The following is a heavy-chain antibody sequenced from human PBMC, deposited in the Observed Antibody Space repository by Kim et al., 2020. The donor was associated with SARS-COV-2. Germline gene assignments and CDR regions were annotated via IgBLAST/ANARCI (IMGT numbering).Heavy chain of an antibody. D-gene: IGHD3-16*02. CDR3: ARESYGQHYFDY. V-gene: IGHV3-30*04. CDR2: IAYDGSNK. CDR1: RFTFSHYA. Sequence: GGSLRLSCEASRFTFSHYAMHWVRQAPGKGLEWVAVIAYDGSNKYYADSVKGRFTISRDNSRNTLYLQMNSLRAEDTAVYYCARESYGQHYFDYWGQGTLVSVSS. J-gene: IGHJ4*02.